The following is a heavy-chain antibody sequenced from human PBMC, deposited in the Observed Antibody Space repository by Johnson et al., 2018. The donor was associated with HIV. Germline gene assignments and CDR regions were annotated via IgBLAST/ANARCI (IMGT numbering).Heavy chain of an antibody. J-gene: IGHJ3*02. D-gene: IGHD2-21*02. CDR2: IKGDGSER. Sequence: VQLVESGGGLIHPGGSLRLSCVASGFTFKTDWMTWVRPAPGKGLEWVANIKGDGSERDYVDSVKGRFTISRDNAKNSLYRQMNSLRAEDTAVYYCAREAYCGGDCHDDAFDIWGQGTMVTVSS. V-gene: IGHV3-7*01. CDR1: GFTFKTDW. CDR3: AREAYCGGDCHDDAFDI.